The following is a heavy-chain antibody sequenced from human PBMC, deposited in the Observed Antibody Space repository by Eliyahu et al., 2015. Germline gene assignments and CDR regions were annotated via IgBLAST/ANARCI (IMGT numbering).Heavy chain of an antibody. V-gene: IGHV3-64*01. CDR3: ARGVHCGGDCYGPWRSSGNFDY. J-gene: IGHJ4*02. D-gene: IGHD2-21*02. CDR2: ISSNGGST. Sequence: EVQLVESGGGLVQPGGSLRLSCAASGFPFXXYAXPWVRQAPGKGLEYVSAISSNGGSTYYANSVKGRFTISRDNSKNTLYLQMGSLRAEDMAVYYCARGVHCGGDCYGPWRSSGNFDYWGQGTLVTVSS. CDR1: GFPFXXYA.